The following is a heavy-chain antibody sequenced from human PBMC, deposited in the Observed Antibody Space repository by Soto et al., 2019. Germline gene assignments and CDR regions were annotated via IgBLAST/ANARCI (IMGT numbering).Heavy chain of an antibody. CDR3: AGTYGWDDS. D-gene: IGHD3-16*01. Sequence: EVQLVESGGGLVRPGGSLSLSCAASGFGFTFSNYYMNWIRQAPGKGLEWVSSISSSGHMTFYAPSVNGRFTISRDNGKNSLYLQMYSLRAEDTGVDFCAGTYGWDDSWGPGTLFTVSS. CDR1: GFGFTFSNYY. V-gene: IGHV3-21*01. CDR2: ISSSGHMT. J-gene: IGHJ5*01.